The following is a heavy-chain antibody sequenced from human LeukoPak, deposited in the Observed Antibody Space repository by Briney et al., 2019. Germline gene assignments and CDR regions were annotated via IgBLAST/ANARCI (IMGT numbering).Heavy chain of an antibody. D-gene: IGHD6-19*01. J-gene: IGHJ4*02. CDR1: GFTLRSYG. Sequence: AGGSLRLSCAASGFTLRSYGMHWLRQAPGKGLEWVAYIRHDGSHTYYADSVKGRFTISRDNSKNTLFLQLNSLSAYDRGVYYCAKGYSSGWSEGFLDYWGQGTLVTVSS. CDR2: IRHDGSHT. V-gene: IGHV3-30*02. CDR3: AKGYSSGWSEGFLDY.